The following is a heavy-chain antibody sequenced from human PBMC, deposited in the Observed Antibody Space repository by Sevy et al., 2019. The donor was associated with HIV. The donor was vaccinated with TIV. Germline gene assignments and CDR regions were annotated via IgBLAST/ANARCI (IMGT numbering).Heavy chain of an antibody. D-gene: IGHD1-26*01. CDR2: IYYNGHI. Sequence: SETLCLTCTVPGGSITSLYWNWIRQPPGKGLEWIANIYYNGHINYNPSLKSRVTLSLDTSKNQFSLRLSSVTAADTAMYYCAGENAWGRGYSWGQGTLVTVSS. J-gene: IGHJ4*02. CDR3: AGENAWGRGYS. CDR1: GGSITSLY. V-gene: IGHV4-59*08.